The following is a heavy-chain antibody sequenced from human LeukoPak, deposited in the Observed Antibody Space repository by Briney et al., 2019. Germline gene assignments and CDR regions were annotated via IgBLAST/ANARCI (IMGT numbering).Heavy chain of an antibody. Sequence: ASVKVSCKASGYTFTGYYIHWVRQAPGQGLEWMGWINPNSGGTNYAQKFQGRVTMTRDTSISTAYMELSRLRSDDTAVYYCARTNYESSGYYNWGQGTLVTVSS. V-gene: IGHV1-2*02. CDR3: ARTNYESSGYYN. CDR2: INPNSGGT. CDR1: GYTFTGYY. D-gene: IGHD3-22*01. J-gene: IGHJ4*02.